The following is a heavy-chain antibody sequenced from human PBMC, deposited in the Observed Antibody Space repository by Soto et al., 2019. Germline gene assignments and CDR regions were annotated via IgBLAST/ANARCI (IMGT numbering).Heavy chain of an antibody. J-gene: IGHJ6*02. D-gene: IGHD2-2*01. CDR3: AGGLGYCSSTSCSKTGTRGAYYYGMDV. CDR1: GYSFTSYW. CDR2: IDPSDSYT. V-gene: IGHV5-10-1*01. Sequence: GESLKISCKGSGYSFTSYWISWVRQMPGKGLEWMGRIDPSDSYTNYSPSFQGHVTISADKSISTAYLQWSSLKASDTAMYYCAGGLGYCSSTSCSKTGTRGAYYYGMDVWGQGTTVTV.